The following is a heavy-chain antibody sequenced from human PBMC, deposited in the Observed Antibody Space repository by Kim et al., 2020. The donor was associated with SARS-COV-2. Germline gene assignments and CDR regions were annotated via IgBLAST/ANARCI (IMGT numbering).Heavy chain of an antibody. Sequence: GGSLRLSCAASGFTFSSYGMHWVRQAPGKGLEWVAVISYDGSNKYYADSVKGRFTISRDNSKNTLYLQMNSLRAEDTAVYYCAKDRGIVAATWFDPWGQG. V-gene: IGHV3-30*18. CDR2: ISYDGSNK. CDR1: GFTFSSYG. D-gene: IGHD6-13*01. J-gene: IGHJ5*02. CDR3: AKDRGIVAATWFDP.